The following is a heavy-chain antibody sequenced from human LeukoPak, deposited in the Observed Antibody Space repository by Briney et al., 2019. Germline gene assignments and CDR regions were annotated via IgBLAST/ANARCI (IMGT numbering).Heavy chain of an antibody. CDR3: AGPVMGGDIVVIPATLMDAFDI. CDR2: IIPIFGTA. CDR1: GGTFSSYA. J-gene: IGHJ3*02. Sequence: SVKVSCKASGGTFSSYAISWVRQAPGQGLEWMGGIIPIFGTANYAQKFQGRVTITADESTSTAYMELSSLRSEDTAVYYCAGPVMGGDIVVIPATLMDAFDIWGQGTMVTVSS. D-gene: IGHD2-2*01. V-gene: IGHV1-69*01.